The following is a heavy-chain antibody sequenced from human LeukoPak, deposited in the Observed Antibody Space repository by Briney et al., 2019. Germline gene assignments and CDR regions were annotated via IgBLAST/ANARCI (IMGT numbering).Heavy chain of an antibody. CDR2: INSGSGGT. J-gene: IGHJ4*02. D-gene: IGHD3-16*01. V-gene: IGHV1-2*02. Sequence: EASVKVSCKASGYSFSRYGISWVRQTPGEGLEWMGWINSGSGGTNYAQKFQGRVTMTRDTSISTTYMELSRLTSDDTAVYFCARDGGFDYWGQGTLVTVSS. CDR3: ARDGGFDY. CDR1: GYSFSRYG.